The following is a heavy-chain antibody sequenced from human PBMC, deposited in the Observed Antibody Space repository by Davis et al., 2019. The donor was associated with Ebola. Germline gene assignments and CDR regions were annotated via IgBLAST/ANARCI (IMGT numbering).Heavy chain of an antibody. J-gene: IGHJ4*02. CDR3: ARVHSSGCLDS. CDR1: GGSIASYY. Sequence: SETLSLTCTVSGGSIASYYWSWIRQPPGKGLEWIGYIHYSGSTSKNPSLKSRVTMSIDESKTQFFLKLNSVTAADTALYYCARVHSSGCLDSWGQGTLVTVSS. D-gene: IGHD6-19*01. V-gene: IGHV4-59*12. CDR2: IHYSGST.